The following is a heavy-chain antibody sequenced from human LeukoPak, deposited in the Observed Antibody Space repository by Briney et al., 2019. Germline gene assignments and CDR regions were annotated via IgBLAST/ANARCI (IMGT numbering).Heavy chain of an antibody. CDR3: ARDTNEEYSSSSDGLAV. CDR2: ITPFFGVA. CDR1: GGNFGNYV. Sequence: SVKVSCKASGGNFGNYVIHWVRQAPGQGLEWMGRITPFFGVANYAQTFQDRVTFTADKITNTAYMQISSMKSEDTAVYFCARDTNEEYSSSSDGLAVWGQGTTVTVSS. J-gene: IGHJ6*02. V-gene: IGHV1-69*04. D-gene: IGHD6-6*01.